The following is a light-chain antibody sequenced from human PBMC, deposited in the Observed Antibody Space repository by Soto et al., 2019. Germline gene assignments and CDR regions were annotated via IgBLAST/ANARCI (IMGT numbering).Light chain of an antibody. Sequence: QSVLTQPASVSGSPGQSITISCTGTSSDVGGYNYVSWYQQHPGKAPKLMIYAVTDRPSGVSSRFSGSKSGNTASLTISGLQAEDEAEYFCSSYTISSTYVFGTGTKVTVL. V-gene: IGLV2-14*01. CDR3: SSYTISSTYV. CDR2: AVT. CDR1: SSDVGGYNY. J-gene: IGLJ1*01.